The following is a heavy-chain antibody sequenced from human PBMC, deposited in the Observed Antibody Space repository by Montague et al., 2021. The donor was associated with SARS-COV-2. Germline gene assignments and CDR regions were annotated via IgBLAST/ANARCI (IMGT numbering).Heavy chain of an antibody. CDR3: ARQGDIVVVVAATEIHYYYGMDV. Sequence: ETLSLTCTVSGGSISSSSYYWGWIRQPPGKGLEWIGSIYYSGSTYYNPSLKSRVTISVDTSKNQFSLKLSSVTAADTAVYYCARQGDIVVVVAATEIHYYYGMDVWGQGTTVTVSS. CDR1: GGSISSSSYY. D-gene: IGHD2-15*01. J-gene: IGHJ6*02. CDR2: IYYSGST. V-gene: IGHV4-39*01.